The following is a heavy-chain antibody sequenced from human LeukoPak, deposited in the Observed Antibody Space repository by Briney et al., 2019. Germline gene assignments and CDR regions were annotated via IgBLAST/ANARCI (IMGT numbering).Heavy chain of an antibody. V-gene: IGHV4-34*01. CDR2: INHSGST. CDR1: GGSFSGYY. Sequence: SETLSLTCAVYGGSFSGYYWSWIRQPPGKGLEWIGEINHSGSTNYNPSLKSRVTISVDTSKNQFSLKLSSVTAADTAVYYCARGDFYGSGLGYYFDYWAREPWSPSPQ. J-gene: IGHJ4*02. D-gene: IGHD3-10*01. CDR3: ARGDFYGSGLGYYFDY.